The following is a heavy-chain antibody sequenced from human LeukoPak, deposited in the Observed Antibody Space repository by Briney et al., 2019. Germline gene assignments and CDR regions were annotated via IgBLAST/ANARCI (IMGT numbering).Heavy chain of an antibody. J-gene: IGHJ3*02. Sequence: SETLSLTCTVSGGSISSGGYYWSWIRQHPGKGLEWIGYIYYSGSTNYNPSLKSRVTISVDTSKNQFSLKLSSVTAADTAVYYCARAEWFGNAFDIWGQGTMVTVSS. CDR3: ARAEWFGNAFDI. CDR1: GGSISSGGYY. D-gene: IGHD3-10*01. CDR2: IYYSGST. V-gene: IGHV4-61*08.